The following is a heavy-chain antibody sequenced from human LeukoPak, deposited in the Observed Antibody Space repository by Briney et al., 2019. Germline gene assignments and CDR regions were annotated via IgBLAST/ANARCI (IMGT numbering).Heavy chain of an antibody. Sequence: ASVKVSCKASGYTFTSYGIIWVRQAPGQGLEWMGWISACNGNTNYAQKFQGRVTVTTDTSTSTAYMDLRSLRSDDTAVYYCARGIISTPVYGMDVWGQGTTVTVSS. J-gene: IGHJ6*02. CDR1: GYTFTSYG. D-gene: IGHD3-10*01. CDR3: ARGIISTPVYGMDV. CDR2: ISACNGNT. V-gene: IGHV1-18*01.